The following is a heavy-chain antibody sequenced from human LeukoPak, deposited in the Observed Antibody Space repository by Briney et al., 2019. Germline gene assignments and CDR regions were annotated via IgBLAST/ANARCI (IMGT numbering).Heavy chain of an antibody. CDR1: GFTFSGSW. V-gene: IGHV3-7*01. CDR3: AKLLGDATTYDY. CDR2: IKRDESAI. J-gene: IGHJ4*02. Sequence: RGSLRLSCAASGFTFSGSWMSWVRQAPGKGLEWVASIKRDESAIFYLASVKGRFTISRDNARSLLFLQMNTLRAEDTAVYYCAKLLGDATTYDYWGQGALVTVSS. D-gene: IGHD1-1*01.